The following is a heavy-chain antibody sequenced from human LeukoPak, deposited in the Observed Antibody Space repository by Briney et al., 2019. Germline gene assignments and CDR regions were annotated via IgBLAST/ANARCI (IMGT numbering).Heavy chain of an antibody. CDR2: IYYSGST. J-gene: IGHJ4*02. CDR3: ARHLIGYCSGGSCSAGPYYFDY. CDR1: GVSISSSSYY. Sequence: SETLSLTCTVSGVSISSSSYYWGWIRQPPGKGLEWIGSIYYSGSTYYNPGLKSRFTISVDTSKNQFSLKLSSVTAADTAVYYCARHLIGYCSGGSCSAGPYYFDYWGQGTLVTVSS. V-gene: IGHV4-39*01. D-gene: IGHD2-15*01.